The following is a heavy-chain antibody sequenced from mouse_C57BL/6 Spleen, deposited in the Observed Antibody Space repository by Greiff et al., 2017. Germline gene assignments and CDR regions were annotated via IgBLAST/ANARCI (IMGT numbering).Heavy chain of an antibody. CDR3: ARSWDGCAY. J-gene: IGHJ3*01. Sequence: QVQLQQSGPELVKPGASVKISCKASGYAFSSSWMNWVKQRPGKGLEWIGRIYPGDGDTNYNGKFKGKATLTADKSSSTAYMQLSSLTSDDSAVYVCARSWDGCAYWGEGTLVTVSA. CDR2: IYPGDGDT. D-gene: IGHD4-1*01. V-gene: IGHV1-82*01. CDR1: GYAFSSSW.